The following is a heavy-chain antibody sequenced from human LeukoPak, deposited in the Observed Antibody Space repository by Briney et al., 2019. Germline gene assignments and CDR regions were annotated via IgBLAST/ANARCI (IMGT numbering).Heavy chain of an antibody. Sequence: SETLSLTCTVSTGSIGSYYWRWIRPPPGKGLEWIGYIYYSGSTNYNPSLNSRVTISVDTSKNQFSLKLSSVTAADTAVYYCARQGGAIHYYYMDVWGKGPLSPSS. D-gene: IGHD3-16*02. V-gene: IGHV4-59*01. CDR1: TGSIGSYY. CDR3: ARQGGAIHYYYMDV. CDR2: IYYSGST. J-gene: IGHJ6*03.